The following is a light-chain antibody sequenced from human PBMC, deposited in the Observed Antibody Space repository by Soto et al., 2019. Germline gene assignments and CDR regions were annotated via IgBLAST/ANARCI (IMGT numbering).Light chain of an antibody. CDR3: QQYNNWPRT. CDR2: GAP. Sequence: EVVMTQSPATLSVSPGXRATLSCSASQTVSSNLAWYQQKPGQAPRLLIYGAPTRATGIPARFSGSRPGTEFTLTISSLHSEDFAVYYCQQYNNWPRTFGQGTKVDIK. V-gene: IGKV3-15*01. J-gene: IGKJ1*01. CDR1: QTVSSN.